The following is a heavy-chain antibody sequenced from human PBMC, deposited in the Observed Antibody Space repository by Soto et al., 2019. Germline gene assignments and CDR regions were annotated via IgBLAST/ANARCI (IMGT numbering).Heavy chain of an antibody. CDR3: ARDRDSRSWYGDFDY. J-gene: IGHJ4*02. Sequence: PSETLSLTCTVSGGSISSGGYYWSWIRQHPGKGLEWIGYIYYSGSTYYNPSLKSRVTISVDTSKNQFSLKLSSVTAADTAVYYCARDRDSRSWYGDFDYWGQGTLVTVSS. CDR2: IYYSGST. CDR1: GGSISSGGYY. D-gene: IGHD6-13*01. V-gene: IGHV4-31*03.